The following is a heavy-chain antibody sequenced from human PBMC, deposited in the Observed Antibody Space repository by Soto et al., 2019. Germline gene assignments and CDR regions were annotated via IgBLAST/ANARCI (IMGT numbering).Heavy chain of an antibody. V-gene: IGHV5-51*01. Sequence: LGESLKISCKGSGYSFTSYWIGWVRQMPGKGLEWMGIIYPGDSDTRYSPSFQGQVTISADKSISTAYLQWSSLKASDTAMYYCARVSRDGYNRYYYYGMDVWGQGTTVTVSS. CDR1: GYSFTSYW. CDR3: ARVSRDGYNRYYYYGMDV. J-gene: IGHJ6*02. D-gene: IGHD5-12*01. CDR2: IYPGDSDT.